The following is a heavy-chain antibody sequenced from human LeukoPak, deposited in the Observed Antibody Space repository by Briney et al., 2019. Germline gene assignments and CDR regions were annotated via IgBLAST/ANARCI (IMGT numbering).Heavy chain of an antibody. CDR2: INHSGST. Sequence: PSEALSLTCAVYGGSFSGYYWSWIRQPPGKGLEWIGEINHSGSTNYNPSLKSRVTISVDTSKNQFSLKLSSVTAADTAVYYCARLRGGSSSWHFDYWGQGTLVTVSS. CDR1: GGSFSGYY. D-gene: IGHD6-13*01. J-gene: IGHJ4*02. CDR3: ARLRGGSSSWHFDY. V-gene: IGHV4-34*01.